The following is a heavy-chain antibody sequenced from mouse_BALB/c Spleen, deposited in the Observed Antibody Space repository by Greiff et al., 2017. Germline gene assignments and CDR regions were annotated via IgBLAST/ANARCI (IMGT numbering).Heavy chain of an antibody. CDR1: GFTFSSYA. Sequence: EVKVVESGGGLVKPGGSLKLSCAASGFTFSSYAMSWVRQSPEKRLEWVAEISSGGSYTYYPDTVTGRFTISRDNAKNTLYLEMSSLRSEDTAMYYCAREGSTHFDYWGQGTTLTVSS. V-gene: IGHV5-9-4*01. CDR3: AREGSTHFDY. D-gene: IGHD1-1*01. CDR2: ISSGGSYT. J-gene: IGHJ2*01.